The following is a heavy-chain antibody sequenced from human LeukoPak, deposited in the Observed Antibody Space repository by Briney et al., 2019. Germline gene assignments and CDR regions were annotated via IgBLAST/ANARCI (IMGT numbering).Heavy chain of an antibody. J-gene: IGHJ5*02. CDR2: INHSGST. CDR1: GGSFSGYY. D-gene: IGHD3-9*01. Sequence: SETLSLTCAIYGGSFSGYYWSWIRQPPGKGLEWIGEINHSGSTNYNPSLKSRVTISVDTSKNQFSLKLSSVTAADTAVYCCARVDGGVLRYFDWSYGGDWFDPWGQGTLVTVSS. CDR3: ARVDGGVLRYFDWSYGGDWFDP. V-gene: IGHV4-34*01.